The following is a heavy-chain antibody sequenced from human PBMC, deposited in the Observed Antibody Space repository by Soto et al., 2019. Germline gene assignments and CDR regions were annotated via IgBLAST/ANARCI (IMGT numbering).Heavy chain of an antibody. J-gene: IGHJ4*02. V-gene: IGHV2-5*02. Sequence: QVTLKESGPALVKPTQTLTLTCTFSGFSFTTSGVGVGWLRQPPGKALEWLALIYWDDDKRYSPFLKTRLTHTKDTSKHQVVLTTTNMGPVDTATYFCARRSFGPNVFSSGYFDFWGLGTMVNVSS. CDR1: GFSFTTSGVG. CDR2: IYWDDDK. CDR3: ARRSFGPNVFSSGYFDF. D-gene: IGHD3-3*01.